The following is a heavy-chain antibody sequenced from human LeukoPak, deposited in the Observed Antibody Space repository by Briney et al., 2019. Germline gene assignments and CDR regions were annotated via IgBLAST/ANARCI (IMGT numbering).Heavy chain of an antibody. D-gene: IGHD2-2*01. CDR1: GFTFSSYA. Sequence: GGSLRLSCAASGFTFSSYAMSWVRQAPGKGLEWVSAISGSGGSTYYADSVKGRFTISRDNSKNTLYLQMNSLRAEDTAVYYCASAPGYCSSTSCYDYYYMDVWGKGTTVTVSS. CDR2: ISGSGGST. V-gene: IGHV3-23*01. CDR3: ASAPGYCSSTSCYDYYYMDV. J-gene: IGHJ6*03.